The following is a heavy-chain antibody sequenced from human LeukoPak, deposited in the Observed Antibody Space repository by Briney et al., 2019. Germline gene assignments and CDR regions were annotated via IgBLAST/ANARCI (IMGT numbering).Heavy chain of an antibody. CDR3: ARGGNIVVVPAAIDGEDWFDP. Sequence: PSETLSLTCAVYGGSFSGYYWSWIRQPPGKGLEWIGEINHSGSTNYNPSLKSRVTISVDTSKNQFSLKLSSVTAADTAVYYCARGGNIVVVPAAIDGEDWFDPWGQGTLVTVSS. CDR2: INHSGST. V-gene: IGHV4-34*01. D-gene: IGHD2-2*01. J-gene: IGHJ5*02. CDR1: GGSFSGYY.